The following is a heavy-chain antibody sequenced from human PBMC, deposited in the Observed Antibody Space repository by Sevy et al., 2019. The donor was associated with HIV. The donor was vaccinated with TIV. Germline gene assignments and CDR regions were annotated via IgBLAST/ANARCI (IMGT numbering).Heavy chain of an antibody. Sequence: GGSLRLSCAASGFTFSSYGMHWVRQAPGKGLEWVAFIRYDGSNKYYADSVKGRFTISRDNSKNTLYLQMNSLRAEDTAVYYCAKDKGITMVRGVMELDYWGQGTLVTVSS. CDR2: IRYDGSNK. V-gene: IGHV3-30*02. CDR1: GFTFSSYG. D-gene: IGHD3-10*01. J-gene: IGHJ4*02. CDR3: AKDKGITMVRGVMELDY.